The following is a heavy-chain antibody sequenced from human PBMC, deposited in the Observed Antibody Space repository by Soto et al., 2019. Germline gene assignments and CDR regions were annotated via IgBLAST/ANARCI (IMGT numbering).Heavy chain of an antibody. CDR3: ARYFCYYDSSGYYCPFDY. CDR2: IYYSGST. CDR1: GGSVSSGSYY. V-gene: IGHV4-61*01. D-gene: IGHD3-22*01. Sequence: PSETLSLTCTVSGGSVSSGSYYWSWMRQPPGKGLEWIGYIYYSGSTNYNPSLKSRVTISVDTSKNQFSLKLSSVTAADTAVYYCARYFCYYDSSGYYCPFDYWGQGTLVTVSS. J-gene: IGHJ4*02.